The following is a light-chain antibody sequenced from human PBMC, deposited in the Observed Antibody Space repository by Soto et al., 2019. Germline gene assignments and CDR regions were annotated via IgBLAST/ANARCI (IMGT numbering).Light chain of an antibody. V-gene: IGLV2-23*03. CDR3: CSYAGSSTFWV. CDR2: EGS. Sequence: QSVQTQPASMSGSPGQSITISCTGTSSDVGSYNLVSWYQQHPGKAPKLMIYEGSKRPSGVSNRFSGSKSGNTASLTISGLQAEDEADYYCCSYAGSSTFWVFGGGTQLTVL. CDR1: SSDVGSYNL. J-gene: IGLJ3*02.